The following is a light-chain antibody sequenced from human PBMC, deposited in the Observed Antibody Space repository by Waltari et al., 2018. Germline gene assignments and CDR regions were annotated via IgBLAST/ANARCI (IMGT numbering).Light chain of an antibody. CDR2: WAS. Sequence: DIVMTQSPDSLAVSLGERATINCKSSQSVLYSSNNKNYLAWYQQKPGQPPYLLIYWASTRESGVPDRFSGGGSGTDFTLTISSLQAEDVAVYYCQQYYGTPYTFGQGTKLEIK. J-gene: IGKJ2*01. V-gene: IGKV4-1*01. CDR1: QSVLYSSNNKNY. CDR3: QQYYGTPYT.